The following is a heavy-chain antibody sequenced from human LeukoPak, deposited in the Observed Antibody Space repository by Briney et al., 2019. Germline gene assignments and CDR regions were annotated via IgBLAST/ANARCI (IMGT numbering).Heavy chain of an antibody. CDR1: GFTFSSYS. CDR2: ISSSSSAI. V-gene: IGHV3-48*02. Sequence: GGSLRLSCAASGFTFSSYSMNWVRQAPGKGLEWISYISSSSSAIYYADSVKGRFTISRDNAKTSLYLQMNSLRDEDTAVYYCVRDRFYSFDYWGQGTLVTVSS. J-gene: IGHJ4*02. CDR3: VRDRFYSFDY.